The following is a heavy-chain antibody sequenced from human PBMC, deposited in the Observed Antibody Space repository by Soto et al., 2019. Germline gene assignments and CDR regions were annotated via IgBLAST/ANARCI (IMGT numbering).Heavy chain of an antibody. J-gene: IGHJ6*02. D-gene: IGHD3-10*01. V-gene: IGHV3-23*01. CDR3: MRPAPRGRHYFYFGMDV. CDR1: GFTFSSYA. CDR2: ISSSGGST. Sequence: EVQLLESGGGLEQPGGSLRLSCAASGFTFSSYAMSWVRQAPGKGLEWVSGISSSGGSTYYADSVKGRFTISRDNSKNTLFLRMNRPRVEDTAVYYCMRPAPRGRHYFYFGMDVWGQGTTVTVSS.